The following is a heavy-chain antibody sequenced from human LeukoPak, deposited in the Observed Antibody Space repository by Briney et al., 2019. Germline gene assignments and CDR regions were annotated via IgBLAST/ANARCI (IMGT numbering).Heavy chain of an antibody. D-gene: IGHD5-24*01. J-gene: IGHJ4*02. CDR2: IYYSGNT. Sequence: SETLSLTCTVSGGSISNSNHYWGWVRQPPGKGLEWLGTIYYSGNTYYSPSLKSRVTISVDTSKNQFSLSLSSVTAADTAVYFCMRHEEEDGYNAKPFDSWGQGTLVTVSS. V-gene: IGHV4-39*01. CDR3: MRHEEEDGYNAKPFDS. CDR1: GGSISNSNHY.